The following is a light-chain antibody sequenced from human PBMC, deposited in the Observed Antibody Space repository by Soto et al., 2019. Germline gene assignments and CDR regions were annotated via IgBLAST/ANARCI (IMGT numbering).Light chain of an antibody. CDR2: GAS. J-gene: IGKJ1*01. CDR1: QSVSSSY. V-gene: IGKV3-20*01. Sequence: EIVLTQSPGTLSLSPGERATLSCRASQSVSSSYLAWYQQKPGQAPRLLTYGASSRATGIPDRFSGRGSGTDFTLIISRLEPEEFAVYYCQQYGSSPRTFGQGTKVEIK. CDR3: QQYGSSPRT.